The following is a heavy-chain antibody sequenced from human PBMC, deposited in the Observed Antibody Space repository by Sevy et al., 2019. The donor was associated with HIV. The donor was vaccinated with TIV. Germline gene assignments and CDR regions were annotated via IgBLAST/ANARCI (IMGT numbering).Heavy chain of an antibody. D-gene: IGHD2-2*01. J-gene: IGHJ4*02. CDR2: ISGRSSYI. Sequence: GGSLRLSCAASGFTFSSYYMNWVRQGPGKGLEWVSSISGRSSYIHYADSVRGRFTISRDNAKNSLYLQMNSLRADDTAVYFCARDGGCSSTSCLLYFDSWGQGALVTVSS. CDR3: ARDGGCSSTSCLLYFDS. CDR1: GFTFSSYY. V-gene: IGHV3-21*06.